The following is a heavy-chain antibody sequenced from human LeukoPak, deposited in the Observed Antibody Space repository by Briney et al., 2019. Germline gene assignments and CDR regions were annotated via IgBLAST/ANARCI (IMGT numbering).Heavy chain of an antibody. CDR3: AKDSTFGVVTAEYFQY. Sequence: VASVKVSCKASGGTFSSYAISWVRQAPGKGLEWVSGISGSGDSTYYADSVKGRFTISRDNSKNTLYLQMSSLRAEDTAVYYCAKDSTFGVVTAEYFQYWGQGTLVTVSS. V-gene: IGHV3-23*01. CDR1: GGTFSSYA. CDR2: ISGSGDST. J-gene: IGHJ1*01. D-gene: IGHD3-3*01.